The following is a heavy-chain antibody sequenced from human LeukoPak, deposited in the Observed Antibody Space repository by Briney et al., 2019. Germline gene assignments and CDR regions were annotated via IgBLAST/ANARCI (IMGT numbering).Heavy chain of an antibody. J-gene: IGHJ4*02. V-gene: IGHV4-38-2*01. Sequence: SETLSLTCAVSDYSISSGNYWGWIRQPPGKGLEWIGRVYHSGSTHYSPSLKSRVTISVDTSKNQFSLKLRSVTAADTAVYYCARNDSSGYFDYWGQGTLVTVSS. CDR3: ARNDSSGYFDY. CDR2: VYHSGST. CDR1: DYSISSGNY. D-gene: IGHD3-22*01.